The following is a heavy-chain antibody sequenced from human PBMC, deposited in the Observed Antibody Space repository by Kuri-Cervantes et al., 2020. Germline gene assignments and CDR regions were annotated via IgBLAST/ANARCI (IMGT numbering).Heavy chain of an antibody. CDR3: AHSDIVPGAIYYSWFDS. CDR1: GGSISSYYW. Sequence: TLSLTCTVSGGSISSYYWSWIRQPPGKALEWLAFIYWDDDIRYSPSLRSRLTITKDTSKNQVVLTMTNMDPVDTATYYCAHSDIVPGAIYYSWFDSWGQGTLVTVSS. D-gene: IGHD2-2*01. CDR2: IYWDDDI. J-gene: IGHJ5*01. V-gene: IGHV2-5*08.